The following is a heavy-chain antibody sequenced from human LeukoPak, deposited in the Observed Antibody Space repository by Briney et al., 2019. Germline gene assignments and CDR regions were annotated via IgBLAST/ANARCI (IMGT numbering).Heavy chain of an antibody. CDR2: ISSTSRSSYI. V-gene: IGHV3-21*01. Sequence: GGSLRLSCAASGFSFGSYSMNWVRQAPGKGLEWVSSISSTSRSSYIFYVESVEGRFTISRDNTKNSLFLQMNSLIAEDSAVYYCARGYIDNLGYSPRSAFDKWGQGTLVTVSS. CDR1: GFSFGSYS. J-gene: IGHJ4*02. D-gene: IGHD3-22*01. CDR3: ARGYIDNLGYSPRSAFDK.